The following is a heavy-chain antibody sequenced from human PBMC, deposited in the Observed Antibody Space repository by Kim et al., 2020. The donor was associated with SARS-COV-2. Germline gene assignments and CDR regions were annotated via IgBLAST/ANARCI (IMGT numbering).Heavy chain of an antibody. J-gene: IGHJ4*02. CDR3: ARARGFLEWLVPDYYFDY. Sequence: KSRVTISVDTSKNQVSLKLSAVTAADTAVYYCARARGFLEWLVPDYYFDYWGQGTLVTVSS. V-gene: IGHV4-59*01. D-gene: IGHD3-3*01.